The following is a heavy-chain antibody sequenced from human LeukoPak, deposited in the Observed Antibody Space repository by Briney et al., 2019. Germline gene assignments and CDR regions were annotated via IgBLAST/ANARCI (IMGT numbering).Heavy chain of an antibody. Sequence: GGSLRLSCAASRFTFSSYWMTWVRQAPGEGLEWVAKINQDGTEKAYVDSVRGRFTISRDNAKNSLFLQMNSLRAEDTAVYYCARDLNPYDAFDIWGQGTMVTVSS. CDR2: INQDGTEK. J-gene: IGHJ3*02. CDR1: RFTFSSYW. D-gene: IGHD1-14*01. CDR3: ARDLNPYDAFDI. V-gene: IGHV3-7*03.